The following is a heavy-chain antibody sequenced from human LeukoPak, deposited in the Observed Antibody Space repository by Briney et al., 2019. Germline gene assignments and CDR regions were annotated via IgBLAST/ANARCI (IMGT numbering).Heavy chain of an antibody. J-gene: IGHJ4*02. CDR1: GFTFSSCG. CDR3: AKDLSGNTPCYFDY. CDR2: IWYDGSNK. V-gene: IGHV3-33*06. D-gene: IGHD1-26*01. Sequence: GSLRLSSAASGFTFSSCGMHWVRQAPGKGLEWVAVIWYDGSNKYYADSVKGRFTISRDNSKNTLYLQMNSLRAEDTAVYYCAKDLSGNTPCYFDYWGQGTLVTVSS.